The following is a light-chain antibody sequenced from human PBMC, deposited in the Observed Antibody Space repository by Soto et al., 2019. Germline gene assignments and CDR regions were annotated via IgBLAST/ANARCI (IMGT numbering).Light chain of an antibody. J-gene: IGKJ1*01. CDR3: QQRSNWPGT. Sequence: EIVLTQSPATLSVAPGERATLSCRASQSVSNYLAWYQQVPGQAPRLLIYDASNRATGTPARFSGSGSGTDFTLTISSLEPEDFAVYYCQQRSNWPGTFGQGTKVDTK. V-gene: IGKV3-11*01. CDR1: QSVSNY. CDR2: DAS.